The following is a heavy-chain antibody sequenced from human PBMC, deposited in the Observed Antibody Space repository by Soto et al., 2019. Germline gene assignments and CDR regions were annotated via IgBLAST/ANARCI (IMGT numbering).Heavy chain of an antibody. Sequence: QITLKESGPTLVKPTQTLTLTCTFSGFSLSTSGVGVGWIRQPPGKALEWLELIYWDDDKRYSPSLKSRLTITKDTSKNQVVLTMTNMDPVDTATYYCAHVYGGYDNFDYWGQGTLVTVSS. D-gene: IGHD5-12*01. J-gene: IGHJ4*02. CDR3: AHVYGGYDNFDY. V-gene: IGHV2-5*02. CDR2: IYWDDDK. CDR1: GFSLSTSGVG.